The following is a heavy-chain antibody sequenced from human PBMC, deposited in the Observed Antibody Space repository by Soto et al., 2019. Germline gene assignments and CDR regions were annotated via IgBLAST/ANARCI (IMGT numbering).Heavy chain of an antibody. J-gene: IGHJ6*02. CDR2: IYYIGNT. Sequence: QVQLQESGPGLVKPSQTLSLTCTVSGGSIRSGGYYWSWVRQNPRRGLEWIGNIYYIGNTYYNPSLKSRLTISVDTSKNQFSLNLSSVTAADTAVYYCARDRLMATAGTARHYFGLDVWGQGTTVTVSS. CDR3: ARDRLMATAGTARHYFGLDV. V-gene: IGHV4-31*03. CDR1: GGSIRSGGYY. D-gene: IGHD5-18*01.